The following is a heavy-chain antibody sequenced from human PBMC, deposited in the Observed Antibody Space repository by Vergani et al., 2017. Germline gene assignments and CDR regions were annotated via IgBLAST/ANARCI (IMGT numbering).Heavy chain of an antibody. CDR3: ARATAGDGSSSAYYYYYMDV. D-gene: IGHD6-6*01. V-gene: IGHV1-18*04. CDR1: GYTFTSYG. J-gene: IGHJ6*03. Sequence: QVQLVQSGAEVKKPGASVKVSCKASGYTFTSYGISWVRQAPGQGLEWMGWISAYNGNTNYAQKLQGRVTMTTDTSTSTAYIELRSLRSDDTAVYYCARATAGDGSSSAYYYYYMDVWGKGTTVTVSS. CDR2: ISAYNGNT.